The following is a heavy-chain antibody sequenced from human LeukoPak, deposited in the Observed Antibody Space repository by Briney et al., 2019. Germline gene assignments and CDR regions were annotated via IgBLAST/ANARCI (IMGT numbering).Heavy chain of an antibody. CDR1: GFTFSNYW. J-gene: IGHJ3*01. V-gene: IGHV3-74*01. CDR3: ARSQSGVFDV. CDR2: LNGDGTNI. Sequence: PGGSLRLSCVASGFTFSNYWMQWVRQVPGKGLVWVSRLNGDGTNIIYADSVKGRFTISRDNAENTLYLQMNSLRAEDTALYYCARSQSGVFDVWGQGTMLTVSS. D-gene: IGHD2-8*01.